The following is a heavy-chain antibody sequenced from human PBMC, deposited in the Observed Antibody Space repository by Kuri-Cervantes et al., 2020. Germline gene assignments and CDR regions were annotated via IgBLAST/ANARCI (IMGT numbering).Heavy chain of an antibody. CDR1: GFTFSSYG. D-gene: IGHD2-21*02. V-gene: IGHV3-30*03. CDR2: ISYDGSNK. Sequence: GGSLRLSCAASGFTFSSYGMHWVRQAPGKGLEWVAVISYDGSNKYYADSVKGRFTISRDNAKNSLYLQMNSLRAEDTAVYYCARGGTAVADAFDIWGQGTMVTVSS. J-gene: IGHJ3*02. CDR3: ARGGTAVADAFDI.